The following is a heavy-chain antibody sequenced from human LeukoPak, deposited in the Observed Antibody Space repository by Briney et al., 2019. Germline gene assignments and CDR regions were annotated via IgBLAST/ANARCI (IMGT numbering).Heavy chain of an antibody. D-gene: IGHD3-10*01. V-gene: IGHV3-30*02. Sequence: GSLRLSCAASGFTFSNYGMHWVRQAPGKGLEWVALRWKSKYYADSVKGRFTISRDNSKSTVYLQMNSLRVEDAAVYYCSKDLTSDFGGDLDPWGQGTLVTVSS. CDR3: SKDLTSDFGGDLDP. CDR2: RWKSK. J-gene: IGHJ5*02. CDR1: GFTFSNYG.